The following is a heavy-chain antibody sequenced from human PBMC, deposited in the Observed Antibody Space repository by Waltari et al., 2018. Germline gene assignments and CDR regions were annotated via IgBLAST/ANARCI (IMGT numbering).Heavy chain of an antibody. Sequence: QVQLQQWGAGLLKPSETLSLTCAVYGGSFSGYYWSWIRQPPGKGLEWIGEINHSGSTNYNPSLKSRVTISVDTSKNQFSLKLSSVTAADTAVYYCARLGRVWGSYRPPRGFDPWGQGTLVTVSS. J-gene: IGHJ5*02. D-gene: IGHD3-16*02. V-gene: IGHV4-34*01. CDR3: ARLGRVWGSYRPPRGFDP. CDR1: GGSFSGYY. CDR2: INHSGST.